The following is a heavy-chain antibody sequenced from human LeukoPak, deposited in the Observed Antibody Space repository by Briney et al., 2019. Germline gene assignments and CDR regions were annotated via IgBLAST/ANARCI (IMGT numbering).Heavy chain of an antibody. J-gene: IGHJ5*02. CDR3: ARGSVQIAAAGFDP. CDR2: INHSGST. CDR1: GGSFSGYY. V-gene: IGHV4-34*01. Sequence: SETLSLTCAVYGGSFSGYYWSWIRQPPGRGLEWIGEINHSGSTNYNPSLKSRVTISVDTSENQFSLKLSSVTAADTAVYYCARGSVQIAAAGFDPWGQGTLVTVSS. D-gene: IGHD6-13*01.